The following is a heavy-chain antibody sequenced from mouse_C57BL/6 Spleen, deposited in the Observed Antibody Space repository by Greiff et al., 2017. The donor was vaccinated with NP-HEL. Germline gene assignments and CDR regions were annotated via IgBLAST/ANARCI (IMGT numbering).Heavy chain of an antibody. Sequence: VKLQQPGAELVKPGASVKLSCKASGYTFTSYWMQWVKQRPGQGLEWIGEIDPSDSYTNYNQKFKGKATLTVDTSSSTAYMQLSSLTSEDAAVYYCARSYGNYGFAYWGQGTLVTVSA. CDR2: IDPSDSYT. CDR1: GYTFTSYW. CDR3: ARSYGNYGFAY. D-gene: IGHD2-1*01. V-gene: IGHV1-50*01. J-gene: IGHJ3*01.